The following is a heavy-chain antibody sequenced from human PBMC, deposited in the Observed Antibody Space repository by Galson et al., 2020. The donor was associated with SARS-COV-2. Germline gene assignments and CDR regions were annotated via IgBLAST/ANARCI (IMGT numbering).Heavy chain of an antibody. CDR2: ISYDVTNK. J-gene: IGHJ4*02. CDR1: GFTFNTYA. V-gene: IGHV3-30-3*01. Sequence: GESLKISCAASGFTFNTYAVHWFRQAPGKGLDWVAVISYDVTNKYYAESVKGRFTISRDNSRNTLSLQMSSLRAEDTAVYYCARGTTVTTNGPSDFWGQGTLVTVST. D-gene: IGHD4-17*01. CDR3: ARGTTVTTNGPSDF.